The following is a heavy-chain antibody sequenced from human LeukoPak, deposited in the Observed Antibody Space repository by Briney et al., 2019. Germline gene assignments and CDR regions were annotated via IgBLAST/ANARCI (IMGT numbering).Heavy chain of an antibody. CDR2: INPSGGNT. V-gene: IGHV1-46*01. J-gene: IGHJ4*02. CDR1: GYTFTRYY. CDR3: ARDGYYYDSSGYSPRSTPGLFDY. Sequence: GASVKVSCKASGYTFTRYYMHWVRQAPGQGLEWMGIINPSGGNTNYAQKFQGRVTMTRDTSTSTVYMELSSLRSEDTAVYYCARDGYYYDSSGYSPRSTPGLFDYWGQGTLVTVSS. D-gene: IGHD3-22*01.